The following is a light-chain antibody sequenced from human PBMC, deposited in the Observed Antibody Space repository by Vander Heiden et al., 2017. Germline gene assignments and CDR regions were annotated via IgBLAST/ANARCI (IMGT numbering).Light chain of an antibody. V-gene: IGKV1-39*01. CDR2: AAS. Sequence: DIQMTQSPSSLSASVGDRVTITCRASQTISSYLNWFQQKPGEAPPLLIYAASSLQSGVPSRFSGSGSGTDFTLTITNLQPEDFATYYCQQGHSFPFTFGHGTKVDIK. CDR3: QQGHSFPFT. CDR1: QTISSY. J-gene: IGKJ3*01.